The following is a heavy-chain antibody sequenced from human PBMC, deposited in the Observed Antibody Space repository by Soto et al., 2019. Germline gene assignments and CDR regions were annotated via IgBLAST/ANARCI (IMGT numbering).Heavy chain of an antibody. CDR1: GDTFIKNT. Sequence: QVQVVQSGPEMRKPGASVRVSCKASGDTFIKNTISWVRQAPGQGLEWMGWITGDKGTTDYAEKFRDRVTMTKDTSTTTAYMELRRLTSDDTAVYYCAGWTGYGRDVVDTWGHGTRVTVSS. CDR2: ITGDKGTT. J-gene: IGHJ3*01. D-gene: IGHD2-21*01. V-gene: IGHV1-18*04. CDR3: AGWTGYGRDVVDT.